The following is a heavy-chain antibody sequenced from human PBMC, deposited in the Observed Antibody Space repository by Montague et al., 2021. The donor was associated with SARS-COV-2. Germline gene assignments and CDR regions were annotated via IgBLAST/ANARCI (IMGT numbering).Heavy chain of an antibody. J-gene: IGHJ1*01. Sequence: SETLSLTCTVSGGSISSSVYYWGWVRQPPGKGLEWIGSIYYTGSTYYNPSLKSRLTISVDTSENQFSLNLRSVTAADTAVYYCARHPQHWGQGTLVTVSS. CDR2: IYYTGST. V-gene: IGHV4-39*01. CDR3: ARHPQH. CDR1: GGSISSSVYY.